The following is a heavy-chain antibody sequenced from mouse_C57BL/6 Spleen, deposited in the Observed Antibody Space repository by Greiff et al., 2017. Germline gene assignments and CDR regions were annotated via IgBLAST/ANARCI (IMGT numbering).Heavy chain of an antibody. CDR1: GYTFTSYW. Sequence: VQLQQSGTVLARPGASVKMSCKTSGYTFTSYWMHWVKQRPGQGLEWIGAIYPGNSDTSYNQKFKGKAKLTAVTSASTAYMELSSLTNEDSAVYYCTNYYGSSFPWFAYWGQGTLVTVSA. D-gene: IGHD1-1*01. V-gene: IGHV1-5*01. J-gene: IGHJ3*01. CDR2: IYPGNSDT. CDR3: TNYYGSSFPWFAY.